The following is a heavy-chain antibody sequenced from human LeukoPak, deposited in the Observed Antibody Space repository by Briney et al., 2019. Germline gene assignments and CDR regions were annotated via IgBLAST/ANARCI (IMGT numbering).Heavy chain of an antibody. J-gene: IGHJ5*02. V-gene: IGHV4-59*08. CDR1: GGSISSYY. D-gene: IGHD3-16*01. Sequence: PSETLSLTCTVSGGSISSYYWSWIRQPPGKGLEWIGYIYYSGSTNYNPSLKSRVTISVDTSKNQFSLKLSSVTAADTAVYYCARGGRRSWFDPWGQGTLVTASS. CDR2: IYYSGST. CDR3: ARGGRRSWFDP.